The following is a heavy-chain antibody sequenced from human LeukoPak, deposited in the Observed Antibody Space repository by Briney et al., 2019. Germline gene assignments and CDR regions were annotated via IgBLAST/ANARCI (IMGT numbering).Heavy chain of an antibody. D-gene: IGHD6-13*01. J-gene: IGHJ6*03. CDR2: ISYDGSNK. Sequence: SGGSLRLTCAASGFTFSSYAMHWVRQAPGKGLEWVAVISYDGSNKYYADSVKGRFTISRDNSKNTLYLQMNSLRAEDTAVYYCARGGISYYMDVWGKGTTVTVSS. CDR1: GFTFSSYA. CDR3: ARGGISYYMDV. V-gene: IGHV3-30-3*01.